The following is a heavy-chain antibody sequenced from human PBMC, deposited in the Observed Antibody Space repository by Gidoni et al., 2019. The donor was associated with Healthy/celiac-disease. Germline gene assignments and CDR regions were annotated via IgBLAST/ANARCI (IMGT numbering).Heavy chain of an antibody. V-gene: IGHV3-9*01. CDR1: GFTFADYA. D-gene: IGHD3-22*01. CDR2: ISWNSGSI. Sequence: EVQLVESGGGLVQPGRSLRLSCAASGFTFADYAMHWVRQAPGKGLEWVSGISWNSGSIGYADSVKGRFTSSRDNAKNSLYLQMNSLRAEDTALYYCAKAETGDSSALDPDAFDIWGQGTMVTVSS. CDR3: AKAETGDSSALDPDAFDI. J-gene: IGHJ3*02.